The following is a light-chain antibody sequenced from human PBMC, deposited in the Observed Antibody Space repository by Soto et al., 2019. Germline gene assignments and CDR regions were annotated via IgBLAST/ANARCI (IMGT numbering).Light chain of an antibody. CDR3: QQFNYWPPLT. Sequence: EIVMTQSPATLSVTPGERATLSCRASQRVSSNLAWYQQKPGQAPRLLMFNASTRATGIPARFSGSGSGTEVTLTITSLQSEDFAVYYCQQFNYWPPLTFGGGTKVEIK. J-gene: IGKJ4*01. V-gene: IGKV3-15*01. CDR2: NAS. CDR1: QRVSSN.